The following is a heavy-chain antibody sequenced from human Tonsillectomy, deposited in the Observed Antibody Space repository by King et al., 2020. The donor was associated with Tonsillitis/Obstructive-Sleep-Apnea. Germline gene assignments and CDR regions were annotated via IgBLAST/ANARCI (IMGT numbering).Heavy chain of an antibody. V-gene: IGHV3-9*01. D-gene: IGHD5-18*01. CDR3: AKGQRWPRLTYYYYYYMDV. CDR1: GFTFDDYA. Sequence: VQLVESGGGLVQPGRSLRLSCAASGFTFDDYAMHLVRQAPGKGLEWVSGISWNSGSIGYADSVKGRFTISRDNAKNSLYLQMNSLRAEDTALYYCAKGQRWPRLTYYYYYYMDVWGKGTTVTVSS. J-gene: IGHJ6*03. CDR2: ISWNSGSI.